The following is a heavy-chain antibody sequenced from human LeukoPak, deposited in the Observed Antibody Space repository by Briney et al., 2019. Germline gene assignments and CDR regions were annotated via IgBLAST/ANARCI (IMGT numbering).Heavy chain of an antibody. J-gene: IGHJ3*02. V-gene: IGHV3-21*01. Sequence: PGGSLRLSCAASGFTFSAYTMNWVRQAPGKGLEWVSSISSSSTYIYYADSAKGRFTISRDNAKNSLYLQVTSLRAEDTAVYYCARGRTYASTYYYDGSDAFDIWGQGTMVTVSS. CDR1: GFTFSAYT. CDR3: ARGRTYASTYYYDGSDAFDI. D-gene: IGHD3-22*01. CDR2: ISSSSTYI.